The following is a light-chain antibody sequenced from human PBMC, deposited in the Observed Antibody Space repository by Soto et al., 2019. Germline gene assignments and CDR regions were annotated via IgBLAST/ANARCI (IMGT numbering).Light chain of an antibody. CDR2: GAS. Sequence: EIVLRQSPGTLSLSPGERATLSCRASQSVSGSSLAWYQQKPGQAPRLLIDGASSRATGIPDRFSGSGSGTDFTLTIKRLEPEDFAVYYCQQYDSSPSSFTFGPGTKVDIK. J-gene: IGKJ3*01. CDR1: QSVSGSS. CDR3: QQYDSSPSSFT. V-gene: IGKV3-20*01.